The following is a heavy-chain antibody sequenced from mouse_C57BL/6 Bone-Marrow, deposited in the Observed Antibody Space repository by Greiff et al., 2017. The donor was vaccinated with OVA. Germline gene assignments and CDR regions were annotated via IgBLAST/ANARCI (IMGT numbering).Heavy chain of an antibody. J-gene: IGHJ3*01. D-gene: IGHD1-1*01. CDR2: LRYDGSN. V-gene: IGHV3-6*01. CDR1: GYSITSGYY. CDR3: ARDQGGSPFAY. Sequence: VQLQQSGPGLVKPSQSLSLTCSVTGYSITSGYYWNWIRQFPGNKLEWMGYLRYDGSNNYNPSLKNRISITRDTSKNQFFLKLNSVTTEDTATYYCARDQGGSPFAYWGQGTLGTVSA.